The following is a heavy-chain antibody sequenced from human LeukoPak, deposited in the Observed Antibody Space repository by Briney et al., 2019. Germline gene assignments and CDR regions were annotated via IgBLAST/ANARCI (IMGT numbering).Heavy chain of an antibody. Sequence: ASVKVSCKASGYTLTSYAMHWVRQAPGQRLEWMGWINADNGNTKYSQKFQGRVTITRDTSASTAYMELSSLRSEDTAVYYCARGHYYDSSGPPAGGVYYWGQGTLVTVSS. V-gene: IGHV1-3*01. J-gene: IGHJ4*02. D-gene: IGHD3-22*01. CDR1: GYTLTSYA. CDR3: ARGHYYDSSGPPAGGVYY. CDR2: INADNGNT.